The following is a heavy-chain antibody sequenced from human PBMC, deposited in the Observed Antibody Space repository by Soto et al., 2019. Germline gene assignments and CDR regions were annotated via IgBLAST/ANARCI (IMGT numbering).Heavy chain of an antibody. D-gene: IGHD5-18*01. CDR1: GLTFSSYG. CDR2: ISYDGGLQ. V-gene: IGHV3-30*19. J-gene: IGHJ4*02. CDR3: VSDRGYGHASVPYS. Sequence: QAQLVESGGGVVQPGRSLGLSCAASGLTFSSYGMHWVRQAPGTGLEWVAVISYDGGLQHYADSVKGRFTISRDNSKNMVLLQMNSLRAEDTAVYYCVSDRGYGHASVPYSWGQGTLVSVSS.